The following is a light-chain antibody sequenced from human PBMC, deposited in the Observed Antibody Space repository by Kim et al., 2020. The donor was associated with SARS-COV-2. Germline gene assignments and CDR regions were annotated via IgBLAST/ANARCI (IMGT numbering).Light chain of an antibody. J-gene: IGLJ3*02. CDR2: DTN. CDR3: SLSNSGAVV. V-gene: IGLV7-46*01. CDR1: TGAVTSGRY. Sequence: PGGALTLTCGSSTGAVTSGRYPYWFQQKPGQAPRRLIYDTNNRHAWTPARFSGSLLGGKAALTLSGAQPEDEAEYYCSLSNSGAVVFGGGTQLTVL.